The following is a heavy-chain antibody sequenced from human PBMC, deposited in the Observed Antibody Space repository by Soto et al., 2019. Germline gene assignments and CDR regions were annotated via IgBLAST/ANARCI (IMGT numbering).Heavy chain of an antibody. D-gene: IGHD3-22*01. CDR1: GFTFSDFG. CDR3: AKTATYVDGYDNTGYSSEDY. Sequence: GGSVRLSCEVSGFTFSDFGLDWVRQAPGKGLEWVAIISHDGSKRFYADSVKGRFTISRDNSKDTLYLQMSSLRPEDTALYYCAKTATYVDGYDNTGYSSEDYWGHGTLVTVSS. V-gene: IGHV3-30*18. J-gene: IGHJ4*01. CDR2: ISHDGSKR.